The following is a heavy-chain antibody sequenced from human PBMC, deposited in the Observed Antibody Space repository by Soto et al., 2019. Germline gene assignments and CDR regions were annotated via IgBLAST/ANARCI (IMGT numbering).Heavy chain of an antibody. D-gene: IGHD3-3*01. CDR1: GFTFSSYA. CDR2: ISGSGGST. J-gene: IGHJ6*02. V-gene: IGHV3-23*01. Sequence: GGSLRLSCAASGFTFSSYAMSWVRQAPGKGLEWVSAISGSGGSTYYADSVKGRFTISRDNSKNTLYLQMNSLRAEDTAVDYCAKDRGVGVVIIEENYGMDVWGQGTTVTVSS. CDR3: AKDRGVGVVIIEENYGMDV.